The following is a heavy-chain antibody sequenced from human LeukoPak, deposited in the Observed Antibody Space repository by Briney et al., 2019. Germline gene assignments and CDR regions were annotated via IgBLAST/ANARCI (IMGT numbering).Heavy chain of an antibody. V-gene: IGHV3-48*02. CDR2: ITSSSNSV. CDR3: ARSRTAMVPFDC. CDR1: GFTFSSYS. D-gene: IGHD5-18*01. J-gene: IGHJ4*02. Sequence: GGSLRLSCAASGFTFSSYSMNWVRQAPGKGLEWVSYITSSSNSVYYAYSVKGRFTISRENAKNSLFLQMNSLRDEDTAVYYCARSRTAMVPFDCWGQGTLVTVSS.